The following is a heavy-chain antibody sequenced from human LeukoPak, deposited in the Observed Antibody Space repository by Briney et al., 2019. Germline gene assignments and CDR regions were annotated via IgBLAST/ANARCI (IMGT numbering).Heavy chain of an antibody. CDR3: ARVRCSSTSCYLNWFDP. J-gene: IGHJ5*02. CDR2: IYYSGST. D-gene: IGHD2-2*01. CDR1: GGSISSYY. V-gene: IGHV4-59*01. Sequence: SETLSLTCTVSGGSISSYYWSWIRQPPGKGLEWIGYIYYSGSTNYNPSLKSRVTISVDTSKNQFSLKLSSVTAADTAVYYCARVRCSSTSCYLNWFDPWDQGTLVTVSS.